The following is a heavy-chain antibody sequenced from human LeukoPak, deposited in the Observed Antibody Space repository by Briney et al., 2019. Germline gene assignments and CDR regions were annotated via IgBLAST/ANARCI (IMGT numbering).Heavy chain of an antibody. CDR3: AKDLSSGWYPYYFDF. D-gene: IGHD6-19*01. Sequence: GGSLRLSCSASGFTFSTYTMNWVRQAPGKGLEWVSSISGSSTYIYYADSVKGRCTISSDNAKNSLYLQMNSLRAEDTAVYYCAKDLSSGWYPYYFDFWGRGTLVTVSS. J-gene: IGHJ4*02. CDR1: GFTFSTYT. CDR2: ISGSSTYI. V-gene: IGHV3-21*01.